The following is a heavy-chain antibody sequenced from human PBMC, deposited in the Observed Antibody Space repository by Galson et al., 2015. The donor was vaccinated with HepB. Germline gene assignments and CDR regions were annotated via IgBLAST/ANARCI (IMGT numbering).Heavy chain of an antibody. D-gene: IGHD2-21*01. CDR2: IIPIFGTA. CDR3: ARDRDGDSHHDAFDI. CDR1: GGTFSSYA. V-gene: IGHV1-69*13. Sequence: SVKVSCKASGGTFSSYAISWVRQAPGQGLEWMGGIIPIFGTANYAQKFQGRVTITADESTSTAYMELSSLRSEDTAVYYCARDRDGDSHHDAFDIWGQGTMVTVSS. J-gene: IGHJ3*02.